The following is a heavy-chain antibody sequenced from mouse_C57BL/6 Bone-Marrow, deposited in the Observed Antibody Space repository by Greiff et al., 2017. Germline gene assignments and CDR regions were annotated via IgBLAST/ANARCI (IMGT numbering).Heavy chain of an antibody. J-gene: IGHJ2*01. CDR2: IYPRSGNT. CDR3: ARKGPYLDY. V-gene: IGHV1-81*01. CDR1: GYTFTSYG. Sequence: QVQLQQSGAELARPGASVTLSCKASGYTFTSYGISWVKQRTGQGLEWIGEIYPRSGNTYYNDKFKGKATLTAEKSTSTAYMELRSLTSEDSAVYFCARKGPYLDYWGQGTTLTVSS.